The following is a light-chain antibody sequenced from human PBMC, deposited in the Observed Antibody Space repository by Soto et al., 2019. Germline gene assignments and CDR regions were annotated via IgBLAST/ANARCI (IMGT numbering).Light chain of an antibody. CDR2: AAS. J-gene: IGKJ1*01. Sequence: DIQMTQSPSSLSASVGDRVTITCRASQSISSFLNWYQQKPGKAPKILIYAASSLQSGVPSRFSGSGSGTDFTLTISSLQPEDFATYYCHQTDSIPETFGQGTKVEIK. V-gene: IGKV1-39*01. CDR3: HQTDSIPET. CDR1: QSISSF.